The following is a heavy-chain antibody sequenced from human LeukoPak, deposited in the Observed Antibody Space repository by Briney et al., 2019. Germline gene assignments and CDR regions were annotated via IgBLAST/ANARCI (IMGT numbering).Heavy chain of an antibody. CDR3: AKALTGAYGDYNAFDI. CDR2: IYSGGST. Sequence: GGSLRLSCAASGFTVSGNYMSWVRQAPGKGLEWVSVIYSGGSTYYADSVKGRFTISRDNSKNTLYLQMNSLRAEDTAVYYCAKALTGAYGDYNAFDIWGQGTMVTVSS. J-gene: IGHJ3*02. D-gene: IGHD4-17*01. V-gene: IGHV3-53*01. CDR1: GFTVSGNY.